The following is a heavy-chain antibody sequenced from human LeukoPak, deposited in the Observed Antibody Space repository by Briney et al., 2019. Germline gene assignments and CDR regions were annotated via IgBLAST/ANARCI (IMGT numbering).Heavy chain of an antibody. J-gene: IGHJ4*02. CDR1: GGSVSSGSYY. D-gene: IGHD2-21*01. CDR2: IYYSGST. CDR3: AGVCGGDCYPLDY. Sequence: SETLSLTCTVSGGSVSSGSYYWSWIRQPPGKGLDGIGYIYYSGSTNYNPSLKSRVTISVDTSKNQFSLKLSSVTAADTAVYYCAGVCGGDCYPLDYWGQGTLVTVSS. V-gene: IGHV4-61*01.